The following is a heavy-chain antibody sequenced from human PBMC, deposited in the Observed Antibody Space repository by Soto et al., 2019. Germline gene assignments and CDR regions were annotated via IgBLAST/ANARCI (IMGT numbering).Heavy chain of an antibody. CDR3: ARGQQPMGLDK. CDR1: GDSVTNPY. V-gene: IGHV4-4*07. Sequence: PSETLSLTCTVSGDSVTNPYWSWVRQPAGQGLQWLGRIYPSGEINYNPSLRSRLAISTDTSQNQFSLRLTSVTAADTATYYCARGQQPMGLDKWGRGTLVTVSS. CDR2: IYPSGEI. D-gene: IGHD1-26*01. J-gene: IGHJ4*02.